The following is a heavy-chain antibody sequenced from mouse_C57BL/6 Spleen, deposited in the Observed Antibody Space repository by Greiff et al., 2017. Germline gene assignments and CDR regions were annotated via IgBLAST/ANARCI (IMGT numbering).Heavy chain of an antibody. V-gene: IGHV2-5*01. D-gene: IGHD1-1*01. Sequence: VQLQQSGPGLVQPSQSLSITCAVSGFSLTSYGVHWVRQSPGKGLEWLGVIWRGGSTDYNAAFMSRLSITKDNSKSQVFFKMNSLQADDTAIYYCAKEITTVVDAMDYWGQGTSVTVSS. J-gene: IGHJ4*01. CDR3: AKEITTVVDAMDY. CDR2: IWRGGST. CDR1: GFSLTSYG.